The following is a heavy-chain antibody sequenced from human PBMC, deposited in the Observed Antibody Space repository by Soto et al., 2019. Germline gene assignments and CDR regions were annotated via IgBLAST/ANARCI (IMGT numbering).Heavy chain of an antibody. CDR3: AGAQLYYYYYYMDV. Sequence: QVPLVQSGAEVKKPGASVKVSCKASGYTFTSYDINWVRQATGQGHEWMEWMNPNSGNTGYAQKFQGRVTMTRNTSISTAYMELSSLRSEDTAVYYCAGAQLYYYYYYMDVWGKGTTVTVSS. CDR2: MNPNSGNT. CDR1: GYTFTSYD. V-gene: IGHV1-8*01. J-gene: IGHJ6*03.